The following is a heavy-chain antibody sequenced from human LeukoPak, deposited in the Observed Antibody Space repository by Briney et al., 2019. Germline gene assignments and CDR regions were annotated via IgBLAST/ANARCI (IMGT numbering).Heavy chain of an antibody. D-gene: IGHD3-16*01. V-gene: IGHV3-21*01. CDR1: GLTFSSNR. CDR3: AIDKCYDYVYYADAFYI. J-gene: IGHJ3*02. CDR2: ISSSSSYI. Sequence: GGSLRLSCVASGLTFSSNRTKWGRQAPGKGLEWVSSISSSSSYIYYADSVKGRFTISRDNAKHSLYLHINSLRPEDTAVYYCAIDKCYDYVYYADAFYIWCQGTMVTVSS.